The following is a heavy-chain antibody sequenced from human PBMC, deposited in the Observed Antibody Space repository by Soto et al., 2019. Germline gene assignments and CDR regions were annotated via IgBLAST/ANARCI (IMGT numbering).Heavy chain of an antibody. Sequence: PGGSLRLSCAASGFTFSSYAMHWVRQAPGKGLEWVAVISYDGSNKYYADSVKGRFTISRDNSKNTLYLQMNSLRAEDTAVYYCASGVDCTNGVCYRDYRVIGYHFDYWGQGTLVTVSS. CDR2: ISYDGSNK. J-gene: IGHJ4*02. D-gene: IGHD2-8*01. V-gene: IGHV3-30-3*01. CDR1: GFTFSSYA. CDR3: ASGVDCTNGVCYRDYRVIGYHFDY.